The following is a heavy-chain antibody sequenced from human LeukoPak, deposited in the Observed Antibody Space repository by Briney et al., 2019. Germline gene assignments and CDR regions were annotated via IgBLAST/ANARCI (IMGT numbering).Heavy chain of an antibody. V-gene: IGHV4-59*01. CDR3: ARGLYYDSSGYYWYNWFDP. CDR2: IYYSGST. J-gene: IGHJ5*02. D-gene: IGHD3-22*01. CDR1: GGSISSYY. Sequence: SETLSLTCTVSGGSISSYYWSWIRQPPGKGLEWIGYIYYSGSTNYNPSLKSRVTISVDTSKNQFSLKLSSVTAADTAVYYCARGLYYDSSGYYWYNWFDPWGQGTLVTVSS.